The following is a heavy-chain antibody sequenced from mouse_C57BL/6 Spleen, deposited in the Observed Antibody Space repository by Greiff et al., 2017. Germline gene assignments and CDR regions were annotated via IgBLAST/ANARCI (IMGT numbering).Heavy chain of an antibody. CDR2: IHPNSGNT. D-gene: IGHD4-1*02. Sequence: QVQLQQPGAELVKPGASVKLSCKASGYTFTSYWMHWVKQRPGQGLEWIGMIHPNSGNTNYNEKFKSKATLTVDKSSSTAYMQLSSLTSEDSAVYYCAREGQLGPWFAYWGQGTLVTVSA. V-gene: IGHV1-64*01. CDR3: AREGQLGPWFAY. CDR1: GYTFTSYW. J-gene: IGHJ3*01.